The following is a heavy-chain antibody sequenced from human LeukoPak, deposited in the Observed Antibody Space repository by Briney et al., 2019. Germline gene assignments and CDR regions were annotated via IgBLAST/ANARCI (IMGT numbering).Heavy chain of an antibody. CDR2: INSDGSST. CDR1: GFTFSSYW. V-gene: IGHV3-74*01. J-gene: IGHJ4*02. CDR3: ARDRIEYTYGTGFDY. Sequence: PGGSLRLSCAASGFTFSSYWMHWVRQAPGKGLVWVSRINSDGSSTSYADSVKGRFTISRDNAKNTLFLQMNSLRAEDTAVYYCARDRIEYTYGTGFDYWGQGTLVTVSS. D-gene: IGHD3-10*01.